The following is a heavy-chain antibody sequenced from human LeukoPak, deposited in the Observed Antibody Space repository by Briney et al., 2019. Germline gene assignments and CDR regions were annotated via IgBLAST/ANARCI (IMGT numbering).Heavy chain of an antibody. CDR3: ARGEGETAAVNAAYYMDV. CDR2: MNPNSGNT. Sequence: ASVKVSCKASGYTFTSYDINWVRQATGQGLEWMGWMNPNSGNTGYAQKFQGRVTITRNTSISTAYMELSSLRSEDTAVYYCARGEGETAAVNAAYYMDVWGKGTTVTVSS. CDR1: GYTFTSYD. D-gene: IGHD1-26*01. V-gene: IGHV1-8*03. J-gene: IGHJ6*03.